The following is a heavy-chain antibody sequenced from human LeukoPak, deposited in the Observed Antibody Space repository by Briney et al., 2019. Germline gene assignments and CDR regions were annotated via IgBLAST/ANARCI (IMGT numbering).Heavy chain of an antibody. CDR2: IYHGGTT. CDR1: GDSISSNNW. CDR3: ARDREYTESWAFDY. V-gene: IGHV4-4*02. J-gene: IGHJ4*02. Sequence: SGTLSLTCAVSGDSISSNNWWNWVRLAPGKGLERIGEIYHGGTTNYNPSLKSRVTISLDKSNNQFSLKLNSLTAADTAVYYCARDREYTESWAFDYWGQGILVTVSS. D-gene: IGHD6-6*01.